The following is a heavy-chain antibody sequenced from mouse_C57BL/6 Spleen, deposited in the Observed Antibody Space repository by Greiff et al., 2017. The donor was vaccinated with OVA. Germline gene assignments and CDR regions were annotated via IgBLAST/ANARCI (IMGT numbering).Heavy chain of an antibody. CDR2: IDPEDGET. V-gene: IGHV14-2*01. CDR3: ARGPRLSNYGDY. J-gene: IGHJ2*01. CDR1: GFNIKDYY. Sequence: EVKLVESGAELVKPGASVKLSCTASGFNIKDYYMHWVKQRTEQGLEWIGRIDPEDGETKYAPKFQGKATITADTSSNTAYLQLSSLTAEDTAVYYCARGPRLSNYGDYWGQGTTLTVSS. D-gene: IGHD2-5*01.